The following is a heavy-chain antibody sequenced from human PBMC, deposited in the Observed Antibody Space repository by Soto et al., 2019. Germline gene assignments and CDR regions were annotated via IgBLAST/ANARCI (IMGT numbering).Heavy chain of an antibody. CDR3: AKEVPDVAASYVVRATPCHFDN. D-gene: IGHD3-10*01. J-gene: IGHJ4*02. V-gene: IGHV3-23*01. Sequence: GGSLRLSCAASGFTFSTYAMSWVRQAPGQGLEWVSIISDSGGTTYYADSVKGRFTISRDNSNNALYLQMNSLRAEDTAVYYCAKEVPDVAASYVVRATPCHFDNWGQGTLVTVSS. CDR2: ISDSGGTT. CDR1: GFTFSTYA.